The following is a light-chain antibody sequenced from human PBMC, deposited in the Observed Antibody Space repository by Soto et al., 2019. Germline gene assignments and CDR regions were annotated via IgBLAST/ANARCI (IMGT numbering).Light chain of an antibody. CDR2: NVN. J-gene: IGLJ1*01. Sequence: QSALTQPASVSGSPGQSITISCTGTSSDIGGYNFVSWYQQHPGKAPKLMIYNVNKRPSGFSSRFAGSKSGNTASLTISGLQAEDEADYYCSSYAGSNTFVFGTGTKLTVL. CDR1: SSDIGGYNF. V-gene: IGLV2-14*03. CDR3: SSYAGSNTFV.